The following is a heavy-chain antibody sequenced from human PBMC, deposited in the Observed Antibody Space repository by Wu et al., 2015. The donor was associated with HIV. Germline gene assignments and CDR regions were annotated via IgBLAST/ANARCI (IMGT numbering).Heavy chain of an antibody. V-gene: IGHV1-8*01. CDR2: MNPNSGNT. J-gene: IGHJ3*02. CDR1: GYTFTSYD. CDR3: ARAGGYYYDSSRYNAFDI. D-gene: IGHD3-22*01. Sequence: QVQLVQSGAEVKKPGASVKVSCKASGYTFTSYDINWVRQATGQGLEWMGWMNPNSGNTGYAQKFQGRVTMTRNTSISTAYMELSSLRSEDTAVYYCARAGGYYYDSSRYNAFDIWAKGQWSPSLQ.